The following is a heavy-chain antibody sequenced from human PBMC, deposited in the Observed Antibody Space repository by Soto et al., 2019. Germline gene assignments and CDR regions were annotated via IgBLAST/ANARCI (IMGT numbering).Heavy chain of an antibody. Sequence: PSETLSLTCTVSGGSISSYYWSWIRQPPGKGLEWIGYIYYSGSTNYNPSLKSRVTISVDTSKNQFSLKLSSVTAADTAVYYCARVDPRSDILTGYPLDYWGQGTMVTVSS. CDR1: GGSISSYY. J-gene: IGHJ4*02. V-gene: IGHV4-59*01. CDR2: IYYSGST. D-gene: IGHD3-9*01. CDR3: ARVDPRSDILTGYPLDY.